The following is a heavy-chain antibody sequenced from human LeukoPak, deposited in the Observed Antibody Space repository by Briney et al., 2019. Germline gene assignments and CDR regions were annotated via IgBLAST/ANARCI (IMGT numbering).Heavy chain of an antibody. Sequence: SETLSLTCTVSGGSISNSFWSWIRQPPDKGLEFSGYISYSGNTNYNPSLKSRLTMSVDTAKNQVSLNLTSVTAADTAVYYCARDKHTTSYTGGRYYPYYFDSWGQGTLVAVSS. V-gene: IGHV4-59*01. D-gene: IGHD2-8*02. CDR1: GGSISNSF. CDR2: ISYSGNT. J-gene: IGHJ4*02. CDR3: ARDKHTTSYTGGRYYPYYFDS.